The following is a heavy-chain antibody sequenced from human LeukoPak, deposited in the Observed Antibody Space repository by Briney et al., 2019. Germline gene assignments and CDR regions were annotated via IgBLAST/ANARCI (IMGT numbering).Heavy chain of an antibody. Sequence: SETLSLTCTVSGGSISSGNFYWSWIRQPPGKGLEWIGYIFYLGSTYYNLSLKSRVTMSVDTSKNQFSLILRSVTAADTAVYYCARKYPDHWFDPWGQGTLVTVSS. V-gene: IGHV4-30-4*01. J-gene: IGHJ5*02. CDR1: GGSISSGNFY. CDR2: IFYLGST. CDR3: ARKYPDHWFDP. D-gene: IGHD6-6*01.